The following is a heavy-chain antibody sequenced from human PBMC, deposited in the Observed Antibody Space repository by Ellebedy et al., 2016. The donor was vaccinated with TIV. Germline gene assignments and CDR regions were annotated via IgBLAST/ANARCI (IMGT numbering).Heavy chain of an antibody. CDR2: ISGSNGNT. D-gene: IGHD4-23*01. Sequence: ASVKVSXXGSGYSFSSYTIGWVRQAPGQGLEWMGWISGSNGNTKYAQKFQARVTMTTDTSTSTAYMELRSLRSDDTALYFCARDSDYGGVTNHWYFNLWGRGTLVTVSS. CDR1: GYSFSSYT. CDR3: ARDSDYGGVTNHWYFNL. V-gene: IGHV1-18*01. J-gene: IGHJ2*01.